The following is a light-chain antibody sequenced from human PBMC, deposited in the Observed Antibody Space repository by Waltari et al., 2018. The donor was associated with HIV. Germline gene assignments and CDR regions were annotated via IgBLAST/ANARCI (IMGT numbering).Light chain of an antibody. CDR1: QSIRNY. CDR3: QQSYDAPYT. J-gene: IGKJ2*01. Sequence: DIQMTQSPSSLSASVGDRVTITCRSGQSIRNYLNWYQQKPGKAPKLLMYAASSLQSGVPSRFSGSASGTDFTLTISSLKPEDCATYNCQQSYDAPYTFGQGTKLEIK. V-gene: IGKV1-39*01. CDR2: AAS.